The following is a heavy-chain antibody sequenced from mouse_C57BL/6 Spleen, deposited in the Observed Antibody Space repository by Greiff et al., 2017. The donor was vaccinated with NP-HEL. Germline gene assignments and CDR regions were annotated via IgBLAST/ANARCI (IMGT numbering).Heavy chain of an antibody. J-gene: IGHJ4*01. CDR3: ARGIYYGNYSYAMDY. CDR1: GYSFTSYY. CDR2: IYPGSGNT. V-gene: IGHV1-66*01. D-gene: IGHD2-1*01. Sequence: QVQLQQSGPELVKPGASVKISCKASGYSFTSYYIHWVKQRPGQGLEWIGWIYPGSGNTKYNEKFKGKATLTADTSSRTAYMQLSSLTSEDSAVYYCARGIYYGNYSYAMDYWGQGTSVTVSS.